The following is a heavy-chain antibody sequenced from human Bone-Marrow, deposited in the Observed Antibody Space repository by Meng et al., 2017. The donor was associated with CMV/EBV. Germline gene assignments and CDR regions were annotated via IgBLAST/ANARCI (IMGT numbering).Heavy chain of an antibody. D-gene: IGHD2-15*01. CDR3: ASTPPRFDY. Sequence: QVQLEESGPGLVKPSETLPLTCPVSGGSISSYYWSWIRQPPGKGLEWIGYIYYSGSTNYNPSLKSRVTISVDTSKNQFSLKLSSVTAADTAVYYCASTPPRFDYWGQGTLVTVSS. J-gene: IGHJ4*02. V-gene: IGHV4-59*01. CDR2: IYYSGST. CDR1: GGSISSYY.